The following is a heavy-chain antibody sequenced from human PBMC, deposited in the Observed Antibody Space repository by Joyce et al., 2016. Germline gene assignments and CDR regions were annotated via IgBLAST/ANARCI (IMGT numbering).Heavy chain of an antibody. CDR2: INHSGTT. CDR1: GGSISSYY. CDR3: ARADGWLPNWGYFDY. V-gene: IGHV4-34*01. D-gene: IGHD7-27*01. J-gene: IGHJ4*02. Sequence: QVQLQQWGAGLLKPSETLSLTCAVYGGSISSYYWSWIRQTPGKGLEWIGEINHSGTTNYHPSLKSRVTISVDTSKNQFSLKLRSVTAADTAVYYCARADGWLPNWGYFDYWDQGTLVTVSS.